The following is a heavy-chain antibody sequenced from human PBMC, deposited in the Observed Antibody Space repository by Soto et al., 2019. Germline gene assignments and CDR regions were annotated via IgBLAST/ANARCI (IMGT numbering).Heavy chain of an antibody. D-gene: IGHD2-2*01. V-gene: IGHV2-5*02. CDR1: GFSLSTSGVG. CDR3: AHQVPADNPGTDAFDI. CDR2: IYWDDDK. Sequence: QITLKESGPTLVKPTQPLTLTCTFSGFSLSTSGVGVGWIRQPPGKALEWLALIYWDDDKRYSPSLKSRLTITKDTSKNLVVLTMTNMDPLDTATYYCAHQVPADNPGTDAFDIWGQGTMVTVSS. J-gene: IGHJ3*02.